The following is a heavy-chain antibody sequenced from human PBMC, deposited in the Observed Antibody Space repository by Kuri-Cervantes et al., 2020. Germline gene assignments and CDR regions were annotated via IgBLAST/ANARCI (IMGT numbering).Heavy chain of an antibody. Sequence: GESLKISCAASGFTFSNAWMSWVRQAPGKGLEWVAVISYDGSNKYYADSVKGRFTISRDNSKNTLYLQMNSLRAEDTAVYYCARDPPLVGGFDYWGQGTLVTVSS. D-gene: IGHD1-26*01. V-gene: IGHV3-30*03. CDR3: ARDPPLVGGFDY. J-gene: IGHJ4*02. CDR1: GFTFSNAW. CDR2: ISYDGSNK.